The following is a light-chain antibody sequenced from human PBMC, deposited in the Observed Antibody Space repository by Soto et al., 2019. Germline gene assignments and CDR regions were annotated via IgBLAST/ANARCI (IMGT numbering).Light chain of an antibody. J-gene: IGLJ2*01. Sequence: QSVLTQPPSVSAAPGQKVTISCSGSSSNIGNNYVSWYQQLPGTAPKLLIYDNNKRPSGIPDRFSGSKSGTSATLGITGLQTGDEADYYCGTWDSSLSAGVFGGGTQVTFL. CDR1: SSNIGNNY. CDR3: GTWDSSLSAGV. V-gene: IGLV1-51*01. CDR2: DNN.